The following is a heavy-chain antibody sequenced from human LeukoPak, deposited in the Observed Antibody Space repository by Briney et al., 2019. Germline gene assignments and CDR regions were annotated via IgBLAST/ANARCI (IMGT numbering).Heavy chain of an antibody. Sequence: PSETLSLTCTVSGGSISSYYWSWIRQPAGKGLEWIGRIYTSGSTNYNPSLKSRVTMSVDTSKNQFSLKLSSVTAADTAVYYCARAPRNTVRGVIIGYFDYWGQGTLVTVSS. CDR2: IYTSGST. D-gene: IGHD3-10*01. V-gene: IGHV4-4*07. CDR3: ARAPRNTVRGVIIGYFDY. CDR1: GGSISSYY. J-gene: IGHJ4*02.